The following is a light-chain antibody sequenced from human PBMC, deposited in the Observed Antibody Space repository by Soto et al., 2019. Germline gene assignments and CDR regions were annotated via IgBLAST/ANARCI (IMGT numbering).Light chain of an antibody. CDR2: AAS. CDR3: QQYGSSGT. V-gene: IGKV1-9*01. J-gene: IGKJ1*01. Sequence: IPLSLSPSSLSASVGYRFTITCRASHGIRSYLAWYKQKPGKAPKLLIYAASTLQSGVPSRLSGSGSGADFTLTISSMKSEDFAVYYCQQYGSSGTFGQGTKVDIK. CDR1: HGIRSY.